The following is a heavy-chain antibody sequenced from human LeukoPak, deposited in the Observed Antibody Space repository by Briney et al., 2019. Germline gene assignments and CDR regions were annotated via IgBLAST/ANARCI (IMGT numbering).Heavy chain of an antibody. CDR1: GYTFTGYY. CDR2: INPNSGGT. V-gene: IGHV1-2*06. J-gene: IGHJ4*02. CDR3: ARVDSSGYRTLYYFDY. Sequence: ASVKVSCKASGYTFTGYYMHWVRQAPGQGLEWMGRINPNSGGTNYAQKFQGRVTMTRDTSISTAYMELSRLRSDDTAVYYCARVDSSGYRTLYYFDYWGQGTLVTVSS. D-gene: IGHD3-22*01.